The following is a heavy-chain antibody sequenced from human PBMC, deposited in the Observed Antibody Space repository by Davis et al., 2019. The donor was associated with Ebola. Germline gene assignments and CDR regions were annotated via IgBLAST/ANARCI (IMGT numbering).Heavy chain of an antibody. CDR1: CFPFNKFW. J-gene: IGHJ4*02. Sequence: ESLKIPCVFSCFPFNKFWMTWVRPAPGKGLEWVANINVNGSDKNFVDSVKGRFSIFRDNAKNSLYLQMNSLRAEDTAVYYCAREANSFDLWGQGTLVTVSS. CDR3: AREANSFDL. V-gene: IGHV3-7*03. CDR2: INVNGSDK.